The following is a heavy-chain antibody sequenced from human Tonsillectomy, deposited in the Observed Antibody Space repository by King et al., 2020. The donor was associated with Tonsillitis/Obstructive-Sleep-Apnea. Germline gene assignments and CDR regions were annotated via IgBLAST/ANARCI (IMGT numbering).Heavy chain of an antibody. V-gene: IGHV3-53*01. CDR1: GFTVSSNY. CDR2: IYRGGSI. CDR3: ASHKGNFDWYFDL. D-gene: IGHD1-7*01. J-gene: IGHJ2*01. Sequence: VQLVESGGGLIQPGGSLRLSCAASGFTVSSNYMSWVRQAPGNGLEWVSVIYRGGSIYYADSVKGRFTISRDNSKNTLYLQMNSLRAEDTAVYYCASHKGNFDWYFDLWGRGTLVTVSS.